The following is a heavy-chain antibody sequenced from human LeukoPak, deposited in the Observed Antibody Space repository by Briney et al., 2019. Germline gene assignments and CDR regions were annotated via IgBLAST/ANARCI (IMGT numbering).Heavy chain of an antibody. D-gene: IGHD1-26*01. V-gene: IGHV3-11*04. CDR3: ARDPYSGSDS. CDR2: ISGSGGST. CDR1: GFTVNNAW. Sequence: GGSLRLSCAASGFTVNNAWMSWVRQAPGKGLEWVSAISGSGGSTYYADSVKGRFAISRDNARNSLYLQINSLRAEDTAVYYCARDPYSGSDSWGQGTLVIVSS. J-gene: IGHJ5*01.